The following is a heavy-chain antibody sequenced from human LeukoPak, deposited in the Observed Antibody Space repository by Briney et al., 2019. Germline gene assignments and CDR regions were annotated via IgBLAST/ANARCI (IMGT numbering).Heavy chain of an antibody. CDR2: ISGSGGST. CDR3: AKEAIAARPGYYYGMDV. Sequence: GGSLRLSCAASGFTFSSYAMSWVRQAPGKGLEWVSAISGSGGSTYYADSVKGRFTISRDNSKNSLYLQMNSLRTEDTALYYRAKEAIAARPGYYYGMDVWGQGTTVTVSS. J-gene: IGHJ6*02. D-gene: IGHD6-6*01. CDR1: GFTFSSYA. V-gene: IGHV3-23*01.